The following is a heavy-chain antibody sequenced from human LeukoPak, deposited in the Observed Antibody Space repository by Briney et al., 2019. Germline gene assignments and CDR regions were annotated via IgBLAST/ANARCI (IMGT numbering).Heavy chain of an antibody. J-gene: IGHJ4*02. D-gene: IGHD7-27*01. Sequence: GGSLRLACATSGFTFTSYSMNWVRRAPGRGLEWVSYISRDSSNIYYADSVMGRFTISRDNAKNSVYLQMNSLRDEDTAVYYCARESYWGSDGKGFDYWGQGTPVTVSS. V-gene: IGHV3-48*02. CDR1: GFTFTSYS. CDR3: ARESYWGSDGKGFDY. CDR2: ISRDSSNI.